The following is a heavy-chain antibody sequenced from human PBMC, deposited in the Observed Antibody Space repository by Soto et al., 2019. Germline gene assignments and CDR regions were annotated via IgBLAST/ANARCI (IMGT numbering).Heavy chain of an antibody. D-gene: IGHD4-17*01. CDR2: IYYSGST. Sequence: SETLSLTCTVSGGSISSGGYYWSWIRQHPGKGLEWIGYIYYSGSTYYNPSLKSRVTISVDTSKNQFSLKLSSVTAADTAVYYCARDGGSTVKILDAFDIWGQGTMVTVSS. J-gene: IGHJ3*02. CDR3: ARDGGSTVKILDAFDI. CDR1: GGSISSGGYY. V-gene: IGHV4-31*03.